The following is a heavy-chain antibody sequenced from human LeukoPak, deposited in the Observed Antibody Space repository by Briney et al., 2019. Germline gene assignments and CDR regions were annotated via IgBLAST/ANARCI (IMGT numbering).Heavy chain of an antibody. Sequence: SETLSLTCNVSGGSISRYYWSWIRQPPGKGLEWIGYIYYSGGTNYNPSLKSRVTISVDTSKNQFSLKLTSVTAADTAVYYCARGYSYGRVTVYYYYYMDVWGKGTTVTVSS. J-gene: IGHJ6*03. CDR3: ARGYSYGRVTVYYYYYMDV. D-gene: IGHD5-18*01. CDR2: IYYSGGT. CDR1: GGSISRYY. V-gene: IGHV4-59*01.